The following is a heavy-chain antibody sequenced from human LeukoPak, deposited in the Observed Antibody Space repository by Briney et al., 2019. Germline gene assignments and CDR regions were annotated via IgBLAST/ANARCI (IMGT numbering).Heavy chain of an antibody. Sequence: ASVKVSCKASGYTFTGYYMHWVRQAPGQGLEWMGWINPNSGGTNYAQKFQGRVTMTRDTSISTAYMELRSLRSDDTAVYYCARRKVATIPTTTRYYYYYYMDVWGKGTTVTVSS. CDR3: ARRKVATIPTTTRYYYYYYMDV. D-gene: IGHD5-12*01. CDR2: INPNSGGT. V-gene: IGHV1-2*02. CDR1: GYTFTGYY. J-gene: IGHJ6*03.